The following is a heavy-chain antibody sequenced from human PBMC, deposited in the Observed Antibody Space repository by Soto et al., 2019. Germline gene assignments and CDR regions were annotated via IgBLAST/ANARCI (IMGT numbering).Heavy chain of an antibody. CDR3: ARLRFGTKDFDY. V-gene: IGHV4-34*01. Sequence: KSXGTLSLTCGVYGGSFSGYYWSWIRQPPGKGLEWIGEINHSGNTNYNPSLKSRVTISVDTSKNQFSLNLSSVTAADTAVYYCARLRFGTKDFDYWGQGTLVTVSS. CDR2: INHSGNT. D-gene: IGHD3-10*01. CDR1: GGSFSGYY. J-gene: IGHJ4*02.